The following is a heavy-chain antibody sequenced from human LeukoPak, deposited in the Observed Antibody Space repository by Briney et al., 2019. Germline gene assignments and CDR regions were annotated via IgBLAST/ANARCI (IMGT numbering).Heavy chain of an antibody. CDR3: ARRDYYDSSGHFDY. J-gene: IGHJ4*02. CDR1: GGSVSSSSDY. V-gene: IGHV4-39*01. Sequence: SETLSLTCTVSGGSVSSSSDYWGWIRQPPGKGLEWIGSIYYSGSTYYNPSLKSRVTISVDTSKNQFSLKLSSVTAADTAVYYCARRDYYDSSGHFDYWGQGTLVTVSS. CDR2: IYYSGST. D-gene: IGHD3-22*01.